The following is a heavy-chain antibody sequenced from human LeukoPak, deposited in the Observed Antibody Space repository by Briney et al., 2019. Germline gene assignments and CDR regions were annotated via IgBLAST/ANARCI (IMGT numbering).Heavy chain of an antibody. V-gene: IGHV1-69*13. CDR1: GGTFSSYA. J-gene: IGHJ4*02. CDR3: ATPRQAPFDY. Sequence: GASVKVSCKASGGTFSSYAISWVRQAPGQGLEWMGGIIPIFGTANYAQKFQGRVTITADESTSTAYMELSSLRFEDTAVYYCATPRQAPFDYWGQGTLVTVSS. CDR2: IIPIFGTA.